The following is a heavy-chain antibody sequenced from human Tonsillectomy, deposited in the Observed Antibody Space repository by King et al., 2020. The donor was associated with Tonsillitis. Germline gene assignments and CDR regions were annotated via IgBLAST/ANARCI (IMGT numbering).Heavy chain of an antibody. Sequence: VQLVQSGAEVKKPGSSVKVSCKASGGTFSSYAISWVRQAPGQGLEWMGRIIPILGIANYAQKFQGRVTITADKSTSTAYMELSSLRSEDTAVYYCARVLANYDSSGLGYWGQGTLVTVSS. J-gene: IGHJ4*02. CDR3: ARVLANYDSSGLGY. V-gene: IGHV1-69*09. D-gene: IGHD3-22*01. CDR2: IIPILGIA. CDR1: GGTFSSYA.